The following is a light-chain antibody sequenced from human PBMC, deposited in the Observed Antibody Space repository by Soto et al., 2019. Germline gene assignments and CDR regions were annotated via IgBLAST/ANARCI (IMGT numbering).Light chain of an antibody. CDR3: QHYDTVPPFT. V-gene: IGKV1-33*01. J-gene: IGKJ2*01. Sequence: MQLTQSPSSLSASIGDRVTITCQASHDIRNYLNWYQQKPGKAPKVLIYEASTLDTGVPSRFSESGSGTDFTLTITSLQPEDIATYYCQHYDTVPPFTFGQGTKLEIK. CDR1: HDIRNY. CDR2: EAS.